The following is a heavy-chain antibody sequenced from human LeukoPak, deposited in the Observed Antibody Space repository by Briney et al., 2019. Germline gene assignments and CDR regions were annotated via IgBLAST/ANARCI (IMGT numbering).Heavy chain of an antibody. CDR2: ISANGGAT. V-gene: IGHV3-23*01. CDR1: GFTFSNFA. J-gene: IGHJ4*02. CDR3: AKASGSPYYFDH. Sequence: GGSLGLSCAASGFTFSNFAMSWVRQAPGKGLECVSLISANGGATYYADSVKGRFTISRDNSKSTLYLQMNSLRADDTAVYYCAKASGSPYYFDHWGQGTLVTVSS. D-gene: IGHD3-10*01.